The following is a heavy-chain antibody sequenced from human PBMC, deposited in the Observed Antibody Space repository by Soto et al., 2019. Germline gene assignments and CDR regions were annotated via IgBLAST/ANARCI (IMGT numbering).Heavy chain of an antibody. J-gene: IGHJ3*02. CDR1: GFTFSSYG. D-gene: IGHD6-13*01. V-gene: IGHV3-30*18. CDR2: ISYDGSNK. CDR3: AKDSSRAYSSSWYAFDI. Sequence: PGGSLRLSCAASGFTFSSYGMHWVRQAPGKGLEWVAVISYDGSNKYYADSVKGRFTISRDNSKNTLYLQMNSLRAEDTAVYYCAKDSSRAYSSSWYAFDIWGQGTMVTVSS.